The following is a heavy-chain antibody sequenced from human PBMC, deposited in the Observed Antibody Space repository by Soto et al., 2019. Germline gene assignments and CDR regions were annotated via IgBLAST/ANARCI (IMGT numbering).Heavy chain of an antibody. J-gene: IGHJ4*02. CDR1: GGSISSGNW. V-gene: IGHV4-4*02. D-gene: IGHD3-22*01. CDR3: ARDCNHYDRNGYCPCDY. Sequence: QVQLQESGPGLVKPSGTLSLTCTVSGGSISSGNWLSWVRQPPGKGLEWIGEINHSGSTNYNPSLKRRVTISLDKSKNQFSLKLSSVTAADTALYYCARDCNHYDRNGYCPCDYWGQGTLVTVSS. CDR2: INHSGST.